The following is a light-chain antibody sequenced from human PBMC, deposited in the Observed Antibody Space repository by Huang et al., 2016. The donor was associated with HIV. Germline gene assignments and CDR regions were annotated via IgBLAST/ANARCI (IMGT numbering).Light chain of an antibody. CDR3: QQRSNWPLFT. CDR2: DTS. CDR1: QSVSSS. Sequence: EIVLTQSPATLSLSPGERATLSCKASQSVSSSLAWYQQKPGQAPRRLIYDTSNRATGIPARFSGSESVTDFTLTISSLEPEDFAVYYCQQRSNWPLFTFGPGTKVDIK. J-gene: IGKJ3*01. V-gene: IGKV3-11*01.